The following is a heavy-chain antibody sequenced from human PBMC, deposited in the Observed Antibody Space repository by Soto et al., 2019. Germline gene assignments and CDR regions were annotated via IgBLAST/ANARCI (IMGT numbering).Heavy chain of an antibody. V-gene: IGHV3-33*01. CDR3: ARDNCSGGSCHFDY. CDR1: GFTFSSYG. CDR2: IWYDGSNK. J-gene: IGHJ4*02. Sequence: QVQLVESGGGVVQPGRSLRLSCAASGFTFSSYGMHWVRQAPGKGLEWVAVIWYDGSNKYYADSVKGRFTISRDNSKNTLYLQMNSLRAEDTAVYYCARDNCSGGSCHFDYWGQGTLVTVSS. D-gene: IGHD2-15*01.